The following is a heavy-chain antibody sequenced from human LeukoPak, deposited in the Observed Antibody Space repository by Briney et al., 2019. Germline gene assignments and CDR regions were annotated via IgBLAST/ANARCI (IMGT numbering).Heavy chain of an antibody. CDR3: AQYTSGWYWSSAYYYYYGMDV. Sequence: ASVKVSCKASGGTFSSYAISWVRQAPGQGLEWMGGIIPIFGTANYAQKFQGRVTITADESTSTAYMELSSLRSEDTAVYYCAQYTSGWYWSSAYYYYYGMDVWGQGTTVTVSS. V-gene: IGHV1-69*13. J-gene: IGHJ6*02. CDR2: IIPIFGTA. CDR1: GGTFSSYA. D-gene: IGHD6-19*01.